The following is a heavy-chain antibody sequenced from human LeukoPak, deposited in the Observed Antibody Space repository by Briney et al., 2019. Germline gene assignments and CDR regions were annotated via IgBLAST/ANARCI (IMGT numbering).Heavy chain of an antibody. CDR2: IYHSGST. V-gene: IGHV4-30-2*01. J-gene: IGHJ5*02. CDR1: GGSISSGGYS. Sequence: SETLSLTCAVSGGSISSGGYSWSWIRQPPGKGLKWIGYIYHSGSTYYNPSLKSRVTISVDRSKNQFSLKLSSVTAADTAVYYCARGGAPYSSSWYGWFDPWGQGTLVTVSS. D-gene: IGHD6-13*01. CDR3: ARGGAPYSSSWYGWFDP.